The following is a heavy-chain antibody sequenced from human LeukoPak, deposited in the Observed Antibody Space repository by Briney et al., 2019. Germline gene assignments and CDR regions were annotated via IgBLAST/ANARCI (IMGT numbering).Heavy chain of an antibody. CDR2: IRGSGDST. CDR3: AKRSPDVDTGYFDY. Sequence: QPGGSLRLSCAASGFTFSRYAMSWVRQAPGKGLEWVSAIRGSGDSTYYAESVKGRFTISRDNSKNTLNLQMNSLRAEDTAVYYCAKRSPDVDTGYFDYWGQGTLVTVSS. V-gene: IGHV3-23*01. D-gene: IGHD3/OR15-3a*01. J-gene: IGHJ4*02. CDR1: GFTFSRYA.